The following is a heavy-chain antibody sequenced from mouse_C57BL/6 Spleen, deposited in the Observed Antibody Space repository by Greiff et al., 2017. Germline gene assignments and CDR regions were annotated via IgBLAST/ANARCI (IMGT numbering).Heavy chain of an antibody. CDR1: GFTFSSYA. CDR3: AQMGIYYGNPYYFDY. Sequence: EVQRVESGGGLVKPGGFLKLSCAASGFTFSSYAMSWVRQTPEKRLEWVATISDGGSYTYYPDNVKGRFTISRDNAKNNLYLQMSHLKSEDTAMYYCAQMGIYYGNPYYFDYWGQGTTLTVSS. CDR2: ISDGGSYT. V-gene: IGHV5-4*01. D-gene: IGHD2-1*01. J-gene: IGHJ2*01.